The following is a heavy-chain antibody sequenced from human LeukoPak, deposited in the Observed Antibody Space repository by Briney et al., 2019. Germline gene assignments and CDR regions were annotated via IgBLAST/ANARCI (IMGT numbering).Heavy chain of an antibody. D-gene: IGHD3/OR15-3a*01. J-gene: IGHJ4*02. V-gene: IGHV4-4*07. CDR2: VYSSGST. CDR1: GGAISGYY. CDR3: ARVGSSYDFFDY. Sequence: SETLSLTCTVSGGAISGYYWSWIRQPAGKGLEWLGRVYSSGSTKYNPSLESGVTMSVDTSKNQFSLKLNFVTAADTAVYYCARVGSSYDFFDYGCQGTLVTVSS.